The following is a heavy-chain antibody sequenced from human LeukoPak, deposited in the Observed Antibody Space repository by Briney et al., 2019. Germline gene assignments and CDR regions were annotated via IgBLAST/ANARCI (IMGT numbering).Heavy chain of an antibody. V-gene: IGHV3-21*01. J-gene: IGHJ3*02. CDR3: AKAYYYDRTGAFDI. Sequence: GGSLRLSCAASGFTFSSYWMNWVRQAPGKGLEWVSSITSSSSYIYYADSVKGRFTISRDNAKNSLYLQMNSLRVEDTAMYYCAKAYYYDRTGAFDIWGQGTMVTVSS. CDR1: GFTFSSYW. D-gene: IGHD3-22*01. CDR2: ITSSSSYI.